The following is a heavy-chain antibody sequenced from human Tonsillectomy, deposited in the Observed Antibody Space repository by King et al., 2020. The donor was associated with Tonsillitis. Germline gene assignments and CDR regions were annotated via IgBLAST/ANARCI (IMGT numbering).Heavy chain of an antibody. Sequence: EQLVQSGAEVKKPGASVKVSCKASGYTFNGYYMHWVRQAPGQGLEWMGWINPNNGGTNYAQKFQGRVTMTRDTSISTAYMELSRLRSDDTAVYYCAREYLLSDFDYYYGMDVWGQGTTVTVSS. D-gene: IGHD3-9*01. V-gene: IGHV1-2*02. J-gene: IGHJ6*02. CDR2: INPNNGGT. CDR1: GYTFNGYY. CDR3: AREYLLSDFDYYYGMDV.